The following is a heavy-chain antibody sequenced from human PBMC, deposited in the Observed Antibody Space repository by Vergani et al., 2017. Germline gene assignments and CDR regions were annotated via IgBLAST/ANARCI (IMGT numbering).Heavy chain of an antibody. CDR1: GGTFSSYA. J-gene: IGHJ5*02. Sequence: QVQLVQSGAEVKKPGSSVKVSCKASGGTFSSYAISWVRQAPGQGLEWMGGIIPIFGTANYAQKFQGRVTITADKSTSTAYMELSSLRSEDTAVYYCARMDLDCSSTSCYIGNWFDPWGQGTLVTVSS. V-gene: IGHV1-69*06. CDR2: IIPIFGTA. D-gene: IGHD2-2*02. CDR3: ARMDLDCSSTSCYIGNWFDP.